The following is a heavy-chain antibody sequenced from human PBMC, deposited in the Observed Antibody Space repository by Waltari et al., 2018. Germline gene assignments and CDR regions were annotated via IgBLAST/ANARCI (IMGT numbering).Heavy chain of an antibody. Sequence: QVQLQESGPGLVKPSETLSLTCTLSGGSLSSYYWTWIRQPPGKGLEWIGYIYYSGSTNYNPSLKSRVTISVDTSKNQFSLKLSSVTAADTAVYYCASSPVVAATPYYYGMDVWGQGTTVTVSS. CDR2: IYYSGST. CDR3: ASSPVVAATPYYYGMDV. V-gene: IGHV4-59*01. CDR1: GGSLSSYY. J-gene: IGHJ6*02. D-gene: IGHD2-15*01.